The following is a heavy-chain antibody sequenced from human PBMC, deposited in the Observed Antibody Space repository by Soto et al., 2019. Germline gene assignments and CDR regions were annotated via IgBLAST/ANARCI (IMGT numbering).Heavy chain of an antibody. CDR1: GGSVSSGSYY. Sequence: QVQLQESGPGLVKPSETLSLTCTVSGGSVSSGSYYWSWIRQPPGKGLEWIGYIYYSGSTNYNPSLKSRVTISVDTSKNQFSLKLSSVTAADTAVYYYARNVLSVTKYYFDYWGQGTLVTVSS. CDR3: ARNVLSVTKYYFDY. D-gene: IGHD4-17*01. J-gene: IGHJ4*02. V-gene: IGHV4-61*01. CDR2: IYYSGST.